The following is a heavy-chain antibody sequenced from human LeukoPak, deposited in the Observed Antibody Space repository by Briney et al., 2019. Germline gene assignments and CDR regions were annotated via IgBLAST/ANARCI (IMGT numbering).Heavy chain of an antibody. V-gene: IGHV3-21*01. CDR2: ISTTSGNI. Sequence: PGGSLRLSCAASGFTFSSYSMNWVRQAPGKGLEWVAAISTTSGNIYYADSVKGRFTISRDNAKNSLYLQMNSLRVEDTALYYCARRAPSHDFDDWGQGTLVTVSS. CDR1: GFTFSSYS. CDR3: ARRAPSHDFDD. J-gene: IGHJ4*02.